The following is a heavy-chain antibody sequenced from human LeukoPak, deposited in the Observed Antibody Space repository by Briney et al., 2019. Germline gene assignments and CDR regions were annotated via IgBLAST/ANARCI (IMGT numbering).Heavy chain of an antibody. CDR1: GYSITSGYY. V-gene: IGHV4-38-2*02. CDR3: AREGEMATKGTSYYFDY. CDR2: IYHSGST. Sequence: SETLSLTCTVSGYSITSGYYWGWIRQPPGKGLEWIGSIYHSGSTYYNPSLKSRVTISVDTSKNQFSLKLSSMTAADTAVYYCAREGEMATKGTSYYFDYWGQGTLVTVSS. D-gene: IGHD5-24*01. J-gene: IGHJ4*02.